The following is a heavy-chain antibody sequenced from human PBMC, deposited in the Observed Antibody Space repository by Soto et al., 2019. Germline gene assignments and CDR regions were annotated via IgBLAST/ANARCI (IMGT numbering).Heavy chain of an antibody. CDR1: GGTFSSYT. CDR3: AILAYCGGDCFG. J-gene: IGHJ4*02. Sequence: QVQLVQSGAEVKKPGSSVKVSCKASGGTFSSYTISWVRQAPGQGLEWMGRIIPSLGRANYAQKFQGRVTITADKPTSTAYMELSSLRSEDTAVYYCAILAYCGGDCFGWGQGTLVTVSS. D-gene: IGHD2-21*02. CDR2: IIPSLGRA. V-gene: IGHV1-69*02.